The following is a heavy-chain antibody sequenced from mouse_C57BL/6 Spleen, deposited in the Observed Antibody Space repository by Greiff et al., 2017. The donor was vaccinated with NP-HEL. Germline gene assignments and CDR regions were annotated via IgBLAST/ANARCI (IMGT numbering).Heavy chain of an antibody. Sequence: VQLQQSGAELVKPGASVKLSCKASGYTFTSYWMHWVKQRPGQGLEWIGMIHPNSGSTNYNEKFKSKATLTVDKSSSTAYMQLSSLTSEDSAVYYCARPGGYGYYFDYWGQGTTLTVSS. J-gene: IGHJ2*01. CDR1: GYTFTSYW. CDR2: IHPNSGST. D-gene: IGHD1-1*02. V-gene: IGHV1-64*01. CDR3: ARPGGYGYYFDY.